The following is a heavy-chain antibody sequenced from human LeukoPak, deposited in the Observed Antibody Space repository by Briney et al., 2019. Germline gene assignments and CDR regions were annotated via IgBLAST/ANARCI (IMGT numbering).Heavy chain of an antibody. D-gene: IGHD3-16*02. Sequence: PGGSLRLSCAASGFTFRSYAMSWVRQAPGKGLEWVSVISGSGGSTSYADSVKGRFTISRDNSKNTLYLQMNSLRAEDTAVYYCARAPYDYVWGSYRPTDYWGQGTLVTVSS. V-gene: IGHV3-23*01. J-gene: IGHJ4*02. CDR1: GFTFRSYA. CDR2: ISGSGGST. CDR3: ARAPYDYVWGSYRPTDY.